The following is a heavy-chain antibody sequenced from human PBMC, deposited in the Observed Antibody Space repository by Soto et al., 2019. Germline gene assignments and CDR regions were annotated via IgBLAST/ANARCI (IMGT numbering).Heavy chain of an antibody. CDR2: VYSSGST. CDR3: ARGYYDSSGQSNTFDI. V-gene: IGHV4-59*01. J-gene: IGHJ3*02. D-gene: IGHD3-22*01. CDR1: GASISSSY. Sequence: QVQLQESGPGLVKPSETLSLTCTVSGASISSSYWSWIRQSPGKGLEWIGYVYSSGSTNYNPSLKSRVPIAVDTSKNQFSLKLSSVTAAATAVYYCARGYYDSSGQSNTFDIWGQGTMVTVSS.